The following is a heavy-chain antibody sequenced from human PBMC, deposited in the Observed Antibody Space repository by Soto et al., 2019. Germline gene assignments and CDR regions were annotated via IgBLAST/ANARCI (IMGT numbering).Heavy chain of an antibody. J-gene: IGHJ4*02. CDR1: GGSISSYY. Sequence: KQSQTLSLTCTVSGGSISSYYWSWIRQPPGKGLEWIGYIYYSGSTNYNPSLKSRVTISVDTSKNQFSLKLSSVTAADTAVYYCARIYDSSGYSFDYWGQGTLVTVSS. CDR2: IYYSGST. CDR3: ARIYDSSGYSFDY. D-gene: IGHD3-22*01. V-gene: IGHV4-59*01.